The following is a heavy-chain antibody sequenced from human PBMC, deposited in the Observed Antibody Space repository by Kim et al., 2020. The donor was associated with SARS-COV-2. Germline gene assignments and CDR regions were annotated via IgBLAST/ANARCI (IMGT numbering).Heavy chain of an antibody. J-gene: IGHJ2*01. CDR3: ARGLRRLLWFGDRRQGGYFDL. CDR2: INHSGST. CDR1: GGSFSGYY. Sequence: SETLSLTCAVYGGSFSGYYWSWIRQPPGKGLEWIGEINHSGSTNYNPSLKSRVTISVDTSKNQFSLKLSSVTAADTAVYYCARGLRRLLWFGDRRQGGYFDLWGRGTLVTVSS. D-gene: IGHD3-10*01. V-gene: IGHV4-34*01.